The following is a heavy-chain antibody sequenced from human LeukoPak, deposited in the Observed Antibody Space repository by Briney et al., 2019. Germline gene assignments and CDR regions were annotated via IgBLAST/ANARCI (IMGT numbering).Heavy chain of an antibody. CDR3: ARVRYCSSTSCYGDYYYMDV. CDR2: ISAYNGDT. Sequence: ASVKVSCKASGYTFTSYGISWVRQAPGQGLEWMGWISAYNGDTNYAQKLQGRVTMTTDTSTSTAYMELRSLRSDDTAVYYCARVRYCSSTSCYGDYYYMDVWGKGTTVTVSS. D-gene: IGHD2-2*01. V-gene: IGHV1-18*01. J-gene: IGHJ6*03. CDR1: GYTFTSYG.